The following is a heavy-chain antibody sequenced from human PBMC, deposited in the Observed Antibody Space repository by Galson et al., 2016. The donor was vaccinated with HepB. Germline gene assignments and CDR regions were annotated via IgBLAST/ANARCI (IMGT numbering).Heavy chain of an antibody. V-gene: IGHV3-15*01. CDR2: IKSEGDGGTT. D-gene: IGHD3-22*01. Sequence: SLRLSCAGSGFTFSNAWMSWVRQAPGKGLEWVGRIKSEGDGGTTDYAAPVKGRFTISRDDSKNTLYLQMDSLKTEDTAVYYCTTWTYFYHISDYYLFDHWGQGALVTVSS. J-gene: IGHJ4*02. CDR3: TTWTYFYHISDYYLFDH. CDR1: GFTFSNAW.